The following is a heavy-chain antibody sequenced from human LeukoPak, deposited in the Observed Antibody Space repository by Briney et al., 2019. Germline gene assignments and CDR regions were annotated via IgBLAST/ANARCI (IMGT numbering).Heavy chain of an antibody. CDR1: GDSLRTTTYY. J-gene: IGHJ4*02. V-gene: IGHV4-39*07. D-gene: IGHD1-1*01. CDR3: ARTLYGTFDY. CDR2: LYHSGTI. Sequence: PSETLSLTCTVSGDSLRTTTYYWNWIRQPPGKGLEWIGGLYHSGTIYYNPSLKSRVTISADKSKNHFSLKLTSVTAADTAVYYCARTLYGTFDYWGQGTLVTVSS.